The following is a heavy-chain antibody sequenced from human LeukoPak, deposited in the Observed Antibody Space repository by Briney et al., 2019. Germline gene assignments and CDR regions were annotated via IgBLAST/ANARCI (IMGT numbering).Heavy chain of an antibody. CDR3: ASHDYESSFDY. CDR2: IYYSGST. CDR1: GGSISSYY. J-gene: IGHJ4*02. Sequence: NASETLSLTCTVSGGSISSYYWSWIRQPPGKGLEWIGYIYYSGSTNYNPSLKSRVTISVDTSKNQFSLKLSSVTAADTAVYYCASHDYESSFDYWGQGTLVTVSS. D-gene: IGHD4-17*01. V-gene: IGHV4-59*01.